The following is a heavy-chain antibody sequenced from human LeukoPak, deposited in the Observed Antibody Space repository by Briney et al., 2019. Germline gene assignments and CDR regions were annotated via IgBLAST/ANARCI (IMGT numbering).Heavy chain of an antibody. CDR2: INAGNGNT. V-gene: IGHV1-3*01. CDR3: ARDEVGGDSTFDY. J-gene: IGHJ4*02. D-gene: IGHD2-21*02. Sequence: ASVKVSCKASGYTFTSYAMHWVRQAPGQRLEWMGWINAGNGNTKYSQKFQGRVTITRDTSASTAYMELSSLRSEDTAAYYCARDEVGGDSTFDYWGQGTLVTVSS. CDR1: GYTFTSYA.